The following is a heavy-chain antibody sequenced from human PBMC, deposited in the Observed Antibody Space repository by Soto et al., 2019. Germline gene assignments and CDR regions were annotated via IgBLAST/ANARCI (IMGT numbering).Heavy chain of an antibody. V-gene: IGHV4-61*01. J-gene: IGHJ4*02. CDR1: GGSVSSGSYY. CDR3: AGDVYDGVDY. CDR2: IYYSGST. Sequence: QAQLQESGPGLVKHSETLSLTCTVSGGSVSSGSYYWSWIRQPPGIVLEWIGYIYYSGSTTYNPALKSRLPTSVATSKTQFSLKLSSVTAADPAVYYCAGDVYDGVDYCGQGTLVPVSS. D-gene: IGHD3-22*01.